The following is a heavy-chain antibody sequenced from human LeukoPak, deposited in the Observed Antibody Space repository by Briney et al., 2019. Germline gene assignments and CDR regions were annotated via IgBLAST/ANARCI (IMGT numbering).Heavy chain of an antibody. Sequence: PGRSLRLSCAASGFTFSSYGMHWVRQAPGKGLEWVAVISYDGSNKYYADSVKGRFTISRDNSKNTLYLQMNRLRAEDTAVYYCAKSDWFDPWGQGTLVTVSS. CDR1: GFTFSSYG. CDR3: AKSDWFDP. CDR2: ISYDGSNK. J-gene: IGHJ5*02. V-gene: IGHV3-30*18.